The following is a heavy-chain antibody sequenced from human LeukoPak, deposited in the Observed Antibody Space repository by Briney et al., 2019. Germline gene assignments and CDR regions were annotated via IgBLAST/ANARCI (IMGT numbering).Heavy chain of an antibody. CDR2: IIPILGIA. J-gene: IGHJ4*02. CDR3: AREDYYPPRGFDY. Sequence: ASVKVSCKASGGTFSSYAISWVRQAPGQGLEWMGRIIPILGIANYAQKFQARVTITADKSTSTAYMELSSLRSEDTAVYYCAREDYYPPRGFDYWGQGTLVTVSS. V-gene: IGHV1-69*04. CDR1: GGTFSSYA. D-gene: IGHD3-10*01.